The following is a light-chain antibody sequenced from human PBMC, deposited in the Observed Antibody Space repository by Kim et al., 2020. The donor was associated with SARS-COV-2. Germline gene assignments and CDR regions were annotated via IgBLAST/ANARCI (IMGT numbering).Light chain of an antibody. CDR2: RND. CDR3: SAWDSSLSAWV. V-gene: IGLV10-54*01. Sequence: QAGLTQPPSVSKGLGQTATLTCSGNNNNVGHQGAAWLRQHQGHPPKLLSFRNDNRPSGISERLSASRSGNTASLTITALQPEDEADYYCSAWDSSLSAWVFGGGTQLTVL. J-gene: IGLJ3*02. CDR1: NNNVGHQG.